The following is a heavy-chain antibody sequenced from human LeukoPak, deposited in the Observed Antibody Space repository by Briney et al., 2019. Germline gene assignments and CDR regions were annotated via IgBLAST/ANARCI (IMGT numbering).Heavy chain of an antibody. Sequence: PGGSLRFSCAASGFTFSSYSMNWVRQAPGTGLEWVANIKQDGNEKYYVDSVKGRFTISRDNAKNSLHLQMDNLRAEDTAVYYCARPKNRENYWRAFDIWGQGKMVTVFS. CDR1: GFTFSSYS. D-gene: IGHD1-7*01. J-gene: IGHJ3*02. CDR3: ARPKNRENYWRAFDI. CDR2: IKQDGNEK. V-gene: IGHV3-7*03.